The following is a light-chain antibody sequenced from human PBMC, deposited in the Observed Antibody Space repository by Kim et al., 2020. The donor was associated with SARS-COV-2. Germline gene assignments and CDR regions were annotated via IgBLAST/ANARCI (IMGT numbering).Light chain of an antibody. CDR1: SLRSYY. CDR3: NSRDSSGNLYV. Sequence: LGQTVRSTCQGDSLRSYYASWYQQRPGQAPLLVIYGKNNRPSGIPDRFSGSSSGNTASLIITGAQAEDEADYYCNSRDSSGNLYVFGAGTKVTVL. J-gene: IGLJ1*01. V-gene: IGLV3-19*01. CDR2: GKN.